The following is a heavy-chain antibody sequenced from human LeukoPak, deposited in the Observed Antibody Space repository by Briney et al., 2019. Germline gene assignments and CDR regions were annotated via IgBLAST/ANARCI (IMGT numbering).Heavy chain of an antibody. CDR2: IIPIFGTA. J-gene: IGHJ6*02. V-gene: IGHV1-69*13. CDR3: ARVVISRFVCSYYGMDV. D-gene: IGHD3-3*01. CDR1: GGTFNSYA. Sequence: SVKVSCKASGGTFNSYAISWVRQAPGQGLEWMGGIIPIFGTANYAQKFQGRVTITADESTSTAYMELSSLRSEDTAVYYCARVVISRFVCSYYGMDVWGQGTTVTVSS.